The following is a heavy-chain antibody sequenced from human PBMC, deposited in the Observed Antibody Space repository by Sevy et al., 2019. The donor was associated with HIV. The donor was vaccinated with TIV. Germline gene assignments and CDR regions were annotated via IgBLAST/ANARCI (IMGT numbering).Heavy chain of an antibody. CDR1: GFTFSSYA. CDR3: AKDRITVLGDAFDL. J-gene: IGHJ3*01. V-gene: IGHV3-23*01. Sequence: GGSLRLSCAASGFTFSSYAMHWVRQAPGKGLEWVSAISNSGSDTKYAGSVKGRFTISRDNSKNTLYVQMNSLSAEDTAVTYCAKDRITVLGDAFDLWGQGTMVTVSS. CDR2: ISNSGSDT. D-gene: IGHD3-16*01.